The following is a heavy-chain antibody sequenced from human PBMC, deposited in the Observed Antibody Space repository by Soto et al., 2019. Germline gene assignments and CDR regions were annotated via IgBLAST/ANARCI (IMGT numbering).Heavy chain of an antibody. CDR3: PSTTCFDY. Sequence: PGGSLRLSCAAAGFHFISYSMSWVRQAPGKGLEWVSAISGRGDSTSYADSVKGRFTVSRDNSKNTLYLQMSSLRAEDTAVYYYPSTTCFDYWGQGTLVTVSS. V-gene: IGHV3-23*01. CDR2: ISGRGDST. CDR1: GFHFISYS. J-gene: IGHJ4*01. D-gene: IGHD2-2*01.